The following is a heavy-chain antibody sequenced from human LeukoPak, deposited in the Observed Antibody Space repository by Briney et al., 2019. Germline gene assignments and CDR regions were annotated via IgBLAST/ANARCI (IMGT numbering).Heavy chain of an antibody. CDR2: IYHSGST. CDR3: AGGCTSCYSWDENYYYYMDV. CDR1: GYSISSGYY. J-gene: IGHJ6*03. Sequence: SETLSLTCAVSGYSISSGYYWGWIRQPPGKGLEWIGSIYHSGSTYYNPSLKSRLTISVDTSKNQFSLKLSSVSAADTAVYYCAGGCTSCYSWDENYYYYMDVWGKGTTVTVSS. V-gene: IGHV4-38-2*01. D-gene: IGHD2-2*02.